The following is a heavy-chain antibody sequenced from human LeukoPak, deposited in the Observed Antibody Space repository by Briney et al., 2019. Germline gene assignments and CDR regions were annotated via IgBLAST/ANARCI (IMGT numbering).Heavy chain of an antibody. D-gene: IGHD2-15*01. CDR2: ISYDGSNK. V-gene: IGHV3-30*18. CDR1: GFTFSSYG. J-gene: IGHJ3*02. Sequence: GGSLRLSCAASGFTFSSYGMHWVRQAPGTGLEWVAVISYDGSNKYYADSVKGRFTISRDNSKSTLYLQMNSLRAEDTAVYYCAKSMGYYDAFDIWGQGTMVTVSS. CDR3: AKSMGYYDAFDI.